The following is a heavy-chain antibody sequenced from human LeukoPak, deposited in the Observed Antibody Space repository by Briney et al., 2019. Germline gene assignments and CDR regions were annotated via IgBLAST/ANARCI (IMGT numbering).Heavy chain of an antibody. CDR2: LSDSGGST. Sequence: GGSLRLSCAASGFTFSSYAMSWVRQAPGKGLEWVSALSDSGGSTYYADSVKGRFTISRDNSKNTLYLQVNSLRAEDTAVYYCAKGGKWDVTPFDYWGQGTLVTVSS. CDR3: AKGGKWDVTPFDY. V-gene: IGHV3-23*01. D-gene: IGHD1-26*01. CDR1: GFTFSSYA. J-gene: IGHJ4*02.